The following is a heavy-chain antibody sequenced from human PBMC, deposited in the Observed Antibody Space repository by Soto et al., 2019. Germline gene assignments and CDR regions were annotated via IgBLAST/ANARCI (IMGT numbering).Heavy chain of an antibody. D-gene: IGHD1-26*01. V-gene: IGHV1-2*02. CDR2: IIPNNGDT. J-gene: IGHJ5*02. CDR3: ARSGDRRNSPAWIYT. CDR1: GYNFRDYY. Sequence: QVQLVQSGAEVKKPGASVKVSCRASGYNFRDYYLHWVRQAPGAGLEWMGSIIPNNGDTHYAQRFQGSINLTTDTSLDTAYMEIDGLTLDDTDIYFCARSGDRRNSPAWIYTWGQGAFVTGSS.